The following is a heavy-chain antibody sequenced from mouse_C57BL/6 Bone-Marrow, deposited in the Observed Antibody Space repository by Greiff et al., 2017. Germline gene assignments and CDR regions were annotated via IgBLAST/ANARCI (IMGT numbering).Heavy chain of an antibody. CDR1: GYTFTDYY. CDR3: ASYYDSPYYFDY. D-gene: IGHD2-4*01. Sequence: VQLQQSGPVLVKPGASVKMSCKASGYTFTDYYMNWVKQSHGKSLEWIGVINPYNGGTSYNQKFKGKATLPVDKPSSTAYMELNSLTSEDSAVYYCASYYDSPYYFDYWGQGTTLTVSS. J-gene: IGHJ2*01. CDR2: INPYNGGT. V-gene: IGHV1-19*01.